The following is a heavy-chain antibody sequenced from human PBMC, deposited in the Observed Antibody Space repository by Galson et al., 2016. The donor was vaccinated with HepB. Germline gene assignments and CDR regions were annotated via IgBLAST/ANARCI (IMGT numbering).Heavy chain of an antibody. J-gene: IGHJ4*02. CDR1: GGSISSYY. CDR2: VSTSLTT. D-gene: IGHD2-2*01. CDR3: AGLFCTTTSCYAGTTDYYLDH. V-gene: IGHV4-4*07. Sequence: SETLSLTCTVSGGSISSYYWSWIRQPAGKGLEWIGRVSTSLTTDYNPSLSSRVTMSVDTSKNQVSLRLRTVTAADTALYYCAGLFCTTTSCYAGTTDYYLDHWGQGTLVTVSS.